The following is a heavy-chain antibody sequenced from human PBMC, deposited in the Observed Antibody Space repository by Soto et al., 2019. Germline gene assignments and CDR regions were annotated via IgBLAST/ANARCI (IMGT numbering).Heavy chain of an antibody. V-gene: IGHV6-1*01. J-gene: IGHJ4*02. CDR2: TYYRSKWFN. CDR1: GDSVSSNSAA. Sequence: PSQTLSLTCAISGDSVSSNSAAWSWIRQSPSRGLEWLGRTYYRSKWFNDYAVSVKSRITINPDTSKNQFSLHLNSVTPEDTAVYSCESGDGMPFNHWGQGTLATVSS. CDR3: ESGDGMPFNH. D-gene: IGHD2-2*01.